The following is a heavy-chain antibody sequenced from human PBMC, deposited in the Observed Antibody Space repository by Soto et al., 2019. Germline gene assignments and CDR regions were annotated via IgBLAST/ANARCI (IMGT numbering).Heavy chain of an antibody. CDR1: GGSISSSSYY. V-gene: IGHV4-39*01. Sequence: QLQLQESGPGLVKPSETLSLTCTVSGGSISSSSYYWGWIRQPPGKGLEWIGSIYYSGSTYYNPSLKSRVTLSVDTSKNQFSLKLSSVTAADTAVYYCARREGGTPLYAFDIWGQGTMVTVSS. CDR3: ARREGGTPLYAFDI. D-gene: IGHD1-1*01. J-gene: IGHJ3*02. CDR2: IYYSGST.